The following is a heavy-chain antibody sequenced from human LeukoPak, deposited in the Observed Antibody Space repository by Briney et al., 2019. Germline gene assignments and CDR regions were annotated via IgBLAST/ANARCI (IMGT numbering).Heavy chain of an antibody. J-gene: IGHJ4*02. CDR2: FSGSGGST. CDR3: ARSGLSRFGF. D-gene: IGHD2/OR15-2a*01. Sequence: PTGGSLRLSCAASGFIFSNYAMSWVRQAPGKGLQWVSAFSGSGGSTYYADSVKGRFTISRDNSRNTLYLQMNSLRAEDTAVYYCARSGLSRFGFWGQGTLVTVSS. CDR1: GFIFSNYA. V-gene: IGHV3-23*01.